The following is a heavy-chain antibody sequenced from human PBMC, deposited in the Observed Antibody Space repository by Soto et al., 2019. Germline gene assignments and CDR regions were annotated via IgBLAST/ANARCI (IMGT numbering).Heavy chain of an antibody. Sequence: GGSLRLSCAASGFTFGNSWMHWVRQAPGKGLEWVSRMNSDGSNTNYAESVRGRFTISRDNSINTLYLQLRSLRPEDTAVYYCAHPRGYGVFDAVDIWGQGTMVTVSS. CDR1: GFTFGNSW. CDR3: AHPRGYGVFDAVDI. CDR2: MNSDGSNT. D-gene: IGHD4-17*01. J-gene: IGHJ3*02. V-gene: IGHV3-74*01.